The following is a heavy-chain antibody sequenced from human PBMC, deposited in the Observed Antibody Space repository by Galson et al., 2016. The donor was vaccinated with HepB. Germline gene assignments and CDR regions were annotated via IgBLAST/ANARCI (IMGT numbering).Heavy chain of an antibody. CDR2: ISGSGGTP. V-gene: IGHV3-23*01. CDR3: AKDAPSGRVVTGTWDS. D-gene: IGHD2-21*02. J-gene: IGHJ4*02. Sequence: SLRLSCAASGFTFGDYTMSWVRQAPGKGLEWVSAISGSGGTPYFADSVKGRFTLSRDNSKNTLYLQMNSLRAEDTAVYYCAKDAPSGRVVTGTWDSWGQGTLVTVSS. CDR1: GFTFGDYT.